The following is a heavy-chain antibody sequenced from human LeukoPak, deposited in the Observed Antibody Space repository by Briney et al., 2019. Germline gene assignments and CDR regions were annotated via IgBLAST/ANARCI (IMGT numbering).Heavy chain of an antibody. CDR2: IYSSGNT. D-gene: IGHD2-2*02. J-gene: IGHJ3*02. Sequence: SETLSLTCTVSGGSISSNTYYWSWIRQPAGKGLEWIGRIYSSGNTDYNPSLKSRVIISVDTSKNQFSLGLTSVTAADTAVYYCARPGYCSSTSCYTDAFDIWGQGTMVTVSS. CDR1: GGSISSNTYY. V-gene: IGHV4-61*02. CDR3: ARPGYCSSTSCYTDAFDI.